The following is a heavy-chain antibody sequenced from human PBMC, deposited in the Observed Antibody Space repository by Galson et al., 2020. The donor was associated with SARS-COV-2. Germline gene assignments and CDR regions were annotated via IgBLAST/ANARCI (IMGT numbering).Heavy chain of an antibody. CDR3: AIERQADTTATTTPFNF. J-gene: IGHJ4*02. CDR1: GYTFIGYY. CDR2: ISPNSGAT. Sequence: GESLKISCEASGYTFIGYYLHWVRQAPGQGLEWMGWISPNSGATKYAQRFQGRVTMTRNTSIRTAYMEVSRLRSDDTAVYYCAIERQADTTATTTPFNFWGQGTLVTVSS. D-gene: IGHD4-4*01. V-gene: IGHV1-2*02.